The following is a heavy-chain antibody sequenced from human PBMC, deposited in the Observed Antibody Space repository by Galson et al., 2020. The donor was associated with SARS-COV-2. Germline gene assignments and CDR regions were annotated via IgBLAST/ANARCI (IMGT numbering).Heavy chain of an antibody. CDR1: GYTFTRYY. V-gene: IGHV1-46*01. CDR2: INPSGGST. CDR3: ARLEEWLVHGGDAFDI. D-gene: IGHD6-19*01. J-gene: IGHJ3*02. Sequence: ASVKVSCKASGYTFTRYYMHWVRQAPGQGLEWMGIINPSGGSTSYAQKFQGRVTMTRDTSTSTFYMELSSLRSEDTAVYYCARLEEWLVHGGDAFDIWGQGTMVTVSS.